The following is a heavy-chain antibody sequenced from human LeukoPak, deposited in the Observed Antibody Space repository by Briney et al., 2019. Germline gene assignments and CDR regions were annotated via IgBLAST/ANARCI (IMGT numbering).Heavy chain of an antibody. Sequence: GGSLRLSCAASGFTFSDHYMDWVRQAPGKGLEWVGRTRNKANSYTTEYAASVKGRFTISRDDSKNSLYLQMNSLKTEDTAVYYCTRDKGQQLVFDYWGQGTLVTVSS. CDR3: TRDKGQQLVFDY. J-gene: IGHJ4*02. V-gene: IGHV3-72*01. CDR1: GFTFSDHY. D-gene: IGHD6-13*01. CDR2: TRNKANSYTT.